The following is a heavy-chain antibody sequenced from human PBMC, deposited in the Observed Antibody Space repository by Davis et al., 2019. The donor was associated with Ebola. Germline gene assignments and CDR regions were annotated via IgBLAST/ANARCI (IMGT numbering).Heavy chain of an antibody. V-gene: IGHV1-69*04. D-gene: IGHD5-18*01. CDR1: GGTFSTYA. Sequence: AASVTVSCKASGGTFSTYAIDWVRQAPGHGLEWMGRIIPMLGIPNYAQRFQGRVTITADKSTSTAYMELSSLRSEDTAMYYCARDLGTAMATEWGQGTLVTVSS. CDR3: ARDLGTAMATE. J-gene: IGHJ4*02. CDR2: IIPMLGIP.